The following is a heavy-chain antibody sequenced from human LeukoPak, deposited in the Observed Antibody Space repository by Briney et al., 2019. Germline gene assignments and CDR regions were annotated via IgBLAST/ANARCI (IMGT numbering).Heavy chain of an antibody. Sequence: GGSLRLSCAASGFSFSSYEMNWVRQAPGKGLEWVSVIYSGGSTFYADSVKGRFTISRDNSKNTLYLQMNSLRAEDTAVYYCASDSYSPEYFQHWGQGTLVTVSS. CDR2: IYSGGST. CDR3: ASDSYSPEYFQH. J-gene: IGHJ1*01. CDR1: GFSFSSYE. V-gene: IGHV3-66*01. D-gene: IGHD2-15*01.